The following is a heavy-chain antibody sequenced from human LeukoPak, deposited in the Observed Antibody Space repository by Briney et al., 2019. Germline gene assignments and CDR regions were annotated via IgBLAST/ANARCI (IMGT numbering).Heavy chain of an antibody. Sequence: GGSLRLSCAASGFTFSNAWMSWVRQAPGKGLEWVGRTKSKTDGGTTDYAAPVKGRFTISRDDSKNTLYLQMNSLKTEDTAVYYCTTPTPSGSYSDFDYWGQGTLVTVSS. J-gene: IGHJ4*02. V-gene: IGHV3-15*01. D-gene: IGHD1-26*01. CDR2: TKSKTDGGTT. CDR1: GFTFSNAW. CDR3: TTPTPSGSYSDFDY.